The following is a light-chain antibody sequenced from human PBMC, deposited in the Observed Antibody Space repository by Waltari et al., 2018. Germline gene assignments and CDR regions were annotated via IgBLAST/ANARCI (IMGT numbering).Light chain of an antibody. CDR3: QRYNSYPLYT. CDR1: QSIDYW. V-gene: IGKV1-5*01. J-gene: IGKJ2*01. CDR2: KIS. Sequence: DIQLTQSPSSLSAFVGDRVTIKCRASQSIDYWLAWYQQRPGKAPKLLIHKISTLQSGVPSRFSGSGSGTEFTLTIASLQPDDFATYYCQRYNSYPLYTFGQGTRVEIK.